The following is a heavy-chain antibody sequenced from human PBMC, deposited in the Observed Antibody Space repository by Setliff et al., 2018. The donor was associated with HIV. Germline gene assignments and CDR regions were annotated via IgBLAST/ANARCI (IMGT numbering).Heavy chain of an antibody. D-gene: IGHD1-26*01. CDR2: IIPIIGTP. Sequence: ASVKVSCKASGGSFSSYAITWVRQAPGQGLEWMGGIIPIIGTPNYAQKFRGRVTITADESTSTAYMELSSLRYEDTAVYYCARDRRRMSDDSTLLYMDVRGKGTKVTVSS. J-gene: IGHJ6*03. V-gene: IGHV1-69*13. CDR1: GGSFSSYA. CDR3: ARDRRRMSDDSTLLYMDV.